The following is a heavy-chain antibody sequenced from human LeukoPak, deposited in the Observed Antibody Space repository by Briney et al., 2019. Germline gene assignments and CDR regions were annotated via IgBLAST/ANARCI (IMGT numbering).Heavy chain of an antibody. CDR2: IIPIFGTA. D-gene: IGHD3-22*01. J-gene: IGHJ6*02. CDR1: GGTFSSYA. V-gene: IGHV1-69*13. CDR3: ARDINDRLGDSSGYLYYYYGMDA. Sequence: SVKVSCKASGGTFSSYAISWVRQAPGQGLEWMGGIIPIFGTANYAQKFQGRVTITADESTSTAYMELSSLRSEDTAVYYCARDINDRLGDSSGYLYYYYGMDAWGQGTTVTVSS.